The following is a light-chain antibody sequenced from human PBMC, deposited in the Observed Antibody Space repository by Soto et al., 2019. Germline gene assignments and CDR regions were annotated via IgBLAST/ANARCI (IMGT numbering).Light chain of an antibody. CDR3: QQYKSNLYT. CDR2: DAS. CDR1: QPISSW. V-gene: IGKV1-5*01. J-gene: IGKJ2*01. Sequence: DIQMTQSPSTLSASVGDRVTITCRASQPISSWLAWYQQKPGKAPQLLIYDASGLENGVPSRFSGRGSGTEFTLTISGLQPDDFATYCCQQYKSNLYTFGQGTKLEIK.